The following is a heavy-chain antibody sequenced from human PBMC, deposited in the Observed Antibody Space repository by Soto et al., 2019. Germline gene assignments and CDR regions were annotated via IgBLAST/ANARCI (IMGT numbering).Heavy chain of an antibody. CDR2: VSAYNGET. V-gene: IGHV1-18*04. Sequence: QVQLVQSGAELKKPGASVKVSCAASGYTFTRNSITWVRQAPGQGLDWRGWVSAYNGETSYAEKFQGRLTMTTDTSTSTDDMELRSLRSDDTALYYCARVWGRYRAPSGGAGFDPWGQGTLVTVSS. CDR3: ARVWGRYRAPSGGAGFDP. CDR1: GYTFTRNS. D-gene: IGHD3-16*02. J-gene: IGHJ5*02.